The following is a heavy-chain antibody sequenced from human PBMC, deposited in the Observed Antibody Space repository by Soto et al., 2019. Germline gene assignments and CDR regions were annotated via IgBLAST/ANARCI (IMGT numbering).Heavy chain of an antibody. D-gene: IGHD3-3*01. Sequence: PGGSLRLSCAASGFTFSSYGMHWVRQAPGKGLEWVAVISYDGSNKYYADSVKGRFTISRDNSKNTLYLQMNSLRAEDTAVYYCANLVHYDFWSGLNYYYYYGMDVWGQGTTVTVSS. J-gene: IGHJ6*02. CDR1: GFTFSSYG. V-gene: IGHV3-30*18. CDR2: ISYDGSNK. CDR3: ANLVHYDFWSGLNYYYYYGMDV.